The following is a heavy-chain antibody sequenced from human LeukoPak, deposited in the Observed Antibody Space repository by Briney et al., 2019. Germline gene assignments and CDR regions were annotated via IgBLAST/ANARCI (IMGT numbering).Heavy chain of an antibody. D-gene: IGHD4-17*01. CDR3: ARDGAEDGDVAFDF. CDR1: GFTFRNYW. V-gene: IGHV3-74*03. Sequence: GGSLRLSCTASGFTFRNYWMHWVRQGPGKGLVWVSRINYDGSETMYADPVKGRSTTSRDNGKNTVYLQMNSLRAEDTAVYYCARDGAEDGDVAFDFWGQGTLVTDSS. CDR2: INYDGSET. J-gene: IGHJ4*02.